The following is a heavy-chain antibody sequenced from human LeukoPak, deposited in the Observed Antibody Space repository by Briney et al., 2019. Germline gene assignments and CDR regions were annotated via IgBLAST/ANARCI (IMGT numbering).Heavy chain of an antibody. CDR2: ISAYNGNT. V-gene: IGHV1-18*01. Sequence: ASVKVSCKASGYTFTSYGISWVRQAPGQGLEWMGWISAYNGNTNYAQKLQGRVTMTTDTSTSTAYMELRSLRSDDTAVYYCARDRRRYGSGSYEMDVWGKGTTVTISS. CDR1: GYTFTSYG. CDR3: ARDRRRYGSGSYEMDV. J-gene: IGHJ6*04. D-gene: IGHD3-10*01.